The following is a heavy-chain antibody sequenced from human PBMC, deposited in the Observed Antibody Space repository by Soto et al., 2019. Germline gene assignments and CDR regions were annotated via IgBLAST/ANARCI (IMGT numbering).Heavy chain of an antibody. CDR2: IYYIGST. CDR1: GGSISSSSYY. D-gene: IGHD2-8*02. J-gene: IGHJ4*02. CDR3: GRLTGSAPFDY. V-gene: IGHV4-39*01. Sequence: SETLSLPCTGSGGSISSSSYYWGWIRQPPGKGLEWIGSIYYIGSTYYNPSLKSRVTISVDTSKNQFSLKLSSVTAADTAVYYCGRLTGSAPFDYCGRRTLFPFSS.